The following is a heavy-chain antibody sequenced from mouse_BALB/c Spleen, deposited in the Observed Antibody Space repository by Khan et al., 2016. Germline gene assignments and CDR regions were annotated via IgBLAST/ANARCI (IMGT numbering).Heavy chain of an antibody. D-gene: IGHD2-4*01. J-gene: IGHJ2*01. V-gene: IGHV3-2*02. CDR3: ARGYDYDYYFDY. Sequence: EVQLQESGPGLVKPSQSLSLTCTVTGYSITSDYAWNWIRQFPGNKLEWMGYISYSGSTSYNPSLKSRISITRDTSKNQFFLQLNSVTTEDTATSYSARGYDYDYYFDYWGQGTTLTVSS. CDR1: GYSITSDYA. CDR2: ISYSGST.